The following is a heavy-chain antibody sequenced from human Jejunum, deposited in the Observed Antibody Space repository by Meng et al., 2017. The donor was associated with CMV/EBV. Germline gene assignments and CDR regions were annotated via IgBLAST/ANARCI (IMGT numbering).Heavy chain of an antibody. Sequence: VQLVESGGGLIKPGGALRLSCAASGFTVSSPYMSWVRQAPGKGLEWVSVIDTDGKTYYADSVKGRFAISRDNSKNTLSLQMSSLRVEDTAVYSCADIGVGDQGFWGQGTLVTVSS. CDR1: GFTVSSPY. J-gene: IGHJ4*02. V-gene: IGHV3-53*01. CDR3: ADIGVGDQGF. CDR2: IDTDGKT. D-gene: IGHD3-3*01.